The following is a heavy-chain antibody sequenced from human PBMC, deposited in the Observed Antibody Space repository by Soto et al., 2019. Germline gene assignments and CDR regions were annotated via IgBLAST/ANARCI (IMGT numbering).Heavy chain of an antibody. D-gene: IGHD2-21*02. CDR3: ARDLWGYCGVDCYPLDV. CDR1: CPSIPSYY. V-gene: IGHV4-59*01. Sequence: PSGTLSLTCPFFCPSIPSYYWRWIRRSPRVGLEWIEYLSNTGRPIYNHPLKRRVTKPLNTPKNQFSLKMNSVTAADTAVYYCARDLWGYCGVDCYPLDVWGQGTTVTVS. CDR2: LSNTGRP. J-gene: IGHJ6*02.